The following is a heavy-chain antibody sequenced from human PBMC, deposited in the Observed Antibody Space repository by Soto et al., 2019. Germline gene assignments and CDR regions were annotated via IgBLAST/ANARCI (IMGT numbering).Heavy chain of an antibody. J-gene: IGHJ4*02. D-gene: IGHD6-13*01. CDR1: ADSVSSNSAA. V-gene: IGHV6-1*01. Sequence: PSQTLSLTCAISADSVSSNSAAWNWIRQSPSRGLEWLGRTYYRSKWYSDYAVSVKSRITINPDTSKNQFSLQLNSVTPEDTAVYYCTQAAGYISTWFFDSWAQGTLVTVSS. CDR3: TQAAGYISTWFFDS. CDR2: TYYRSKWYS.